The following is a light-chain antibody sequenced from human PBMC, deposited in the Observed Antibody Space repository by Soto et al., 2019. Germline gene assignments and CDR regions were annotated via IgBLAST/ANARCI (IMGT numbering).Light chain of an antibody. Sequence: QSVLTQPPSVSGAPGQRVTSSCTGSSSNIGATYHVHWYQQLPGAAPKLLIYGNSNRPSGVPDRFSGSKSGTSASLAITGLQAEDAADYYCQSYDSSLSGSVFGGGTKVTVL. V-gene: IGLV1-40*01. CDR3: QSYDSSLSGSV. CDR1: SSNIGATYH. J-gene: IGLJ3*02. CDR2: GNS.